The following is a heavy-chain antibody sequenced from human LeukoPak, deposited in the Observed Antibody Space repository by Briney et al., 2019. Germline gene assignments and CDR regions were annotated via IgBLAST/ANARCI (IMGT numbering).Heavy chain of an antibody. D-gene: IGHD2-21*01. CDR3: ARTHSKYGMDV. Sequence: GGSLRLSCAASGFTFSSYEMNWVRQAPGKGLXWVSYISSSGSTIYYADSVKGRFTISRDNAKNSLYLQMNSLRAEDTAVYYCARTHSKYGMDVWGQGTTVTVSS. CDR2: ISSSGSTI. CDR1: GFTFSSYE. V-gene: IGHV3-48*03. J-gene: IGHJ6*02.